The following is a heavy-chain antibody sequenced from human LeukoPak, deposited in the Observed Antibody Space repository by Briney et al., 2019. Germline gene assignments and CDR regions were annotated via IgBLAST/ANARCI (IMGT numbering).Heavy chain of an antibody. V-gene: IGHV3-7*01. Sequence: GGSLRLSCAASGFTFSSYWMSWVRQAPGKGLEWVANIKQDGSEKYYVDSVKGRFTISRDNAKNSLYLQMNSLRAEDTAVYYCTRLGYSSSSFSDYWGQGTLVTVSS. J-gene: IGHJ4*02. CDR2: IKQDGSEK. D-gene: IGHD6-6*01. CDR3: TRLGYSSSSFSDY. CDR1: GFTFSSYW.